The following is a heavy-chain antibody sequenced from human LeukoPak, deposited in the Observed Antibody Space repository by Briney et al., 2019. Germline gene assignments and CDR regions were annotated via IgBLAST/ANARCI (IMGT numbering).Heavy chain of an antibody. D-gene: IGHD6-13*01. Sequence: PGGSLRLSCAASAFTFSSYWMTWVRQAPGKGLEWVANIKEDGSEKYYVDSVKGRFTISRDNAKNSLYLQMNSLRAEDTAVYYCVRGGYSSSWYISRDYWGQGTLVTVSS. CDR3: VRGGYSSSWYISRDY. J-gene: IGHJ4*02. V-gene: IGHV3-7*01. CDR2: IKEDGSEK. CDR1: AFTFSSYW.